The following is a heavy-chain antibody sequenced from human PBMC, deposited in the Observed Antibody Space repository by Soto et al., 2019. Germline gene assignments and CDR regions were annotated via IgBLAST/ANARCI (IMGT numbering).Heavy chain of an antibody. D-gene: IGHD2-2*02. CDR2: IIPIFGTA. V-gene: IGHV1-69*13. J-gene: IGHJ5*02. CDR1: GGTFSSYA. CDR3: AREDCSSTSCYTGNWFDP. Sequence: SVKVSCKASGGTFSSYAISWVRQAPGQGLEWMGGIIPIFGTANYAQKFQGRVTITADESTSTAYMELSSLRSEDTAVYYCAREDCSSTSCYTGNWFDPWGQGTLVTVSS.